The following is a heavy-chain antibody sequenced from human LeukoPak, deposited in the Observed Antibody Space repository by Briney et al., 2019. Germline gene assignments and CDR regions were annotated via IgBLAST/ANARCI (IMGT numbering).Heavy chain of an antibody. V-gene: IGHV1-46*01. J-gene: IGHJ4*02. D-gene: IGHD6-19*01. CDR1: GYIFTSYY. CDR2: INPSGGTT. CDR3: ARFAVHRRLAVNGQFGLDY. Sequence: ASVKVSCKASGYIFTSYYIHWVRQAPGQGLEWMGIINPSGGTTNYAQKFQGRVTMTRDTSTSTVYMELSSLRFEDTAVYYCARFAVHRRLAVNGQFGLDYWDQGTLVTVSS.